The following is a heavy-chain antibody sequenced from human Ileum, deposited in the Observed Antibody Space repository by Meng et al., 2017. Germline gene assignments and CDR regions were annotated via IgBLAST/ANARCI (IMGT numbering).Heavy chain of an antibody. V-gene: IGHV4-34*01. Sequence: VQLQTGGAGLLKPSKTLSLTCAVYGGSFSGYYWSWIRQPPGKGLEWIGEINHSGSTNYNPSLKSRVTISVDTSKNQFSLKLSSVTAADTAVYYCARGGHDSSGYYSFDYWGQGTLVTVSS. J-gene: IGHJ4*02. CDR3: ARGGHDSSGYYSFDY. CDR1: GGSFSGYY. CDR2: INHSGST. D-gene: IGHD3-22*01.